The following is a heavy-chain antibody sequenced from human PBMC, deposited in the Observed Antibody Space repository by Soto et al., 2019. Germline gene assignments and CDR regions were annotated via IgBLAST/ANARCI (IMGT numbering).Heavy chain of an antibody. V-gene: IGHV4-61*01. CDR2: IYYSGST. J-gene: IGHJ4*02. CDR3: ARGPGIAAAGTFIDY. CDR1: GGSVSSGSYY. D-gene: IGHD6-13*01. Sequence: SETLSLTCTVSGGSVSSGSYYWSWIRQPPGKGLEWIGYIYYSGSTNYNPSLKSRVTISVDTSKNQFSLKLSSVTAADTAVYYCARGPGIAAAGTFIDYWGQGTLVTVSS.